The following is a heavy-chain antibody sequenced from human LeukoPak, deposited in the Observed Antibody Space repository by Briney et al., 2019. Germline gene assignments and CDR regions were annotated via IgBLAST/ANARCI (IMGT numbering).Heavy chain of an antibody. Sequence: QPGGSLRLSCESSGFTFGSHAMYWVRQAPGKGLEWVAGIFGSGGSPHYADPVKGRFTISRDNSRNTVYLQINSLRAEDTAVYYCARFQYSSTWYVAEHWGQGTLVTVSS. J-gene: IGHJ1*01. CDR3: ARFQYSSTWYVAEH. CDR1: GFTFGSHA. V-gene: IGHV3-23*01. CDR2: IFGSGGSP. D-gene: IGHD6-13*01.